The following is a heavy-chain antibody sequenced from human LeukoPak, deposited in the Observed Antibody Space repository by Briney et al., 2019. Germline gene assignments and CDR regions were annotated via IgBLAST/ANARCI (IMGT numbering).Heavy chain of an antibody. V-gene: IGHV3-30-3*01. D-gene: IGHD3-9*01. Sequence: GGSLRLSCAASGFTFSSYAMHWVRQAPGKGLEWVAVISYDGSNKYYADSVKGRFTISRDNSKNTLYLQMNSLRAEDTAVYYCVRDPNLVLRYFDWLGYFDYWGQGTLVTVSS. J-gene: IGHJ4*02. CDR2: ISYDGSNK. CDR1: GFTFSSYA. CDR3: VRDPNLVLRYFDWLGYFDY.